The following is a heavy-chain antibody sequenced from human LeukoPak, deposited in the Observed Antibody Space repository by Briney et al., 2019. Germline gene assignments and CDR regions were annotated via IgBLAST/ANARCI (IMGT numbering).Heavy chain of an antibody. CDR2: IHYIGST. Sequence: PSETLSLTCTVSGGSISSSSYYWGWIRQPPGKGLEWIGNIHYIGSTYYNPSLKSRVTISVDTSKNQFSLKLSSVTAADTAVYYCARHIGGRYYYYYMDVWGKGTTVTISS. J-gene: IGHJ6*03. CDR1: GGSISSSSYY. D-gene: IGHD3-16*02. CDR3: ARHIGGRYYYYYMDV. V-gene: IGHV4-39*01.